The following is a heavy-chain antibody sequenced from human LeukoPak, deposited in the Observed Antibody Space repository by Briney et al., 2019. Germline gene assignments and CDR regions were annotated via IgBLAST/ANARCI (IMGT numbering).Heavy chain of an antibody. CDR3: ARGSAYYDFWSVLGGGNYYYYMDV. CDR2: ISAYSGDT. D-gene: IGHD3-3*01. CDR1: GYTFTDYC. J-gene: IGHJ6*03. V-gene: IGHV1-8*03. Sequence: ASVKVSCKASGYTFTDYCITWVRQAPGQGLEWMGWISAYSGDTNYAQKFQGRVTITRNTSISTAYMELSSLRSEDTAVYYCARGSAYYDFWSVLGGGNYYYYMDVWGKGTTVTVSS.